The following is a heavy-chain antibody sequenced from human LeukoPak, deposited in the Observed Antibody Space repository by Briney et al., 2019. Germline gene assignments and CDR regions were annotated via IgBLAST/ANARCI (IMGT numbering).Heavy chain of an antibody. V-gene: IGHV1-2*02. D-gene: IGHD2-15*01. CDR1: GGTFSSYA. J-gene: IGHJ4*02. Sequence: ASVKVSCKASGGTFSSYAISWVRQAPGQGLEWMGWINPNSGGTNYAQKFQGRVTMTRDTSISTAYMELSRLRSDDTAVYYCASSEDTSLDYWGQGTLVTVSS. CDR2: INPNSGGT. CDR3: ASSEDTSLDY.